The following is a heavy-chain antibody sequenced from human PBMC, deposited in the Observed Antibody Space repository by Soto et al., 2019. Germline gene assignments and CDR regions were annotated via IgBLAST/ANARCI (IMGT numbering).Heavy chain of an antibody. CDR3: ARLGGSYAVPHFDY. V-gene: IGHV4-59*01. CDR1: GGSISSYY. Sequence: SETLSLTCTVSGGSISSYYWSWIRQPPGKGLEWIGYISSSGSTNYNPSLKSRVTISGDTSKNQFSLKLNSVTAADTAVYYCARLGGSYAVPHFDYWGQGTLVTVSS. D-gene: IGHD1-26*01. CDR2: ISSSGST. J-gene: IGHJ4*02.